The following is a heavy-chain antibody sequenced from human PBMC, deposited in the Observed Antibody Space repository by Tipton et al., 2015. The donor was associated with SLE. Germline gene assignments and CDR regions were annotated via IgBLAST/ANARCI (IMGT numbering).Heavy chain of an antibody. CDR2: IYYSGST. V-gene: IGHV4-39*07. CDR3: ASTDIAAAGTYFQH. J-gene: IGHJ1*01. D-gene: IGHD6-13*01. CDR1: GGSISSSSYY. Sequence: TLSLTCTVSGGSISSSSYYWGWIRQPPGKGLEWIGSIYYSGSTNYNPSLKSRVTISVDTSKNQFSLKLSSVTAADTAVYYCASTDIAAAGTYFQHWGQGTLVTVSS.